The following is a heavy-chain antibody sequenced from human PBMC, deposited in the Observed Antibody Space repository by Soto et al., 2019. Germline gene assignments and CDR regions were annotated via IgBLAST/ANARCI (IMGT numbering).Heavy chain of an antibody. CDR1: GFTFSSDG. V-gene: IGHV3-30*18. CDR3: AKDEISKTIRGDAFNF. D-gene: IGHD1-7*01. J-gene: IGHJ3*01. CDR2: ISYDGSYQ. Sequence: GGSLRLSCAASGFTFSSDGMHWVRQAPGKGLEWVAVISYDGSYQYYVDSVKGRFTISRDNSKNTLYLQMNSLRAEDTAVYYCAKDEISKTIRGDAFNFWGQGTMVTVS.